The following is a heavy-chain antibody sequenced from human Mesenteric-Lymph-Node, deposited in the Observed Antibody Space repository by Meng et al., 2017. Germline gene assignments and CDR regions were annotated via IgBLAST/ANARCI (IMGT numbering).Heavy chain of an antibody. CDR2: IIPILGIA. CDR1: GGTFSSYT. V-gene: IGHV1-69*02. Sequence: SVKVSCKASGGTFSSYTISWVRQAPGQGLEWMGRIIPILGIANYAQKFQGRGTITADKSTSTAYMELSSLRSEDTAVYYCARAGGSGTIDAFDIWGQGTLVTVSS. J-gene: IGHJ3*02. D-gene: IGHD3-10*01. CDR3: ARAGGSGTIDAFDI.